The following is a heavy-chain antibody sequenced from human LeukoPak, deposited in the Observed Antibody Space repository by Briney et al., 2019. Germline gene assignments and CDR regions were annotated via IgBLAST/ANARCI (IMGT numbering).Heavy chain of an antibody. CDR2: IKEDESAK. Sequence: GGSLRLSCAASGFTFSSYAMSWVRQAPGKGLDWVANIKEDESAKFYADSVRGRFTISRDNAKNSVYLEMNNLRVEDTAVYYCARAVDVADYWGRGTLVTVSS. CDR1: GFTFSSYA. V-gene: IGHV3-7*01. D-gene: IGHD3-16*01. CDR3: ARAVDVADY. J-gene: IGHJ4*02.